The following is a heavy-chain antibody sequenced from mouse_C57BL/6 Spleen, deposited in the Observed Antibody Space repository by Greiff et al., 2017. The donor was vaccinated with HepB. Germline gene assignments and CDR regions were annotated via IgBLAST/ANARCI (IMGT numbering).Heavy chain of an antibody. CDR2: INPNNGGT. CDR3: ARSWDWGTGAMDY. CDR1: GYTFTDYH. Sequence: EVQLQQSGPELVKPGASVKIPCKASGYTFTDYHMDWVKQSHGKSLEWIGDINPNNGGTIYNQKFKGKATLTVDKSSSTAYMELRSLTSEDTAVYYCARSWDWGTGAMDYWGQGTSVTVSS. J-gene: IGHJ4*01. V-gene: IGHV1-18*01. D-gene: IGHD3-3*01.